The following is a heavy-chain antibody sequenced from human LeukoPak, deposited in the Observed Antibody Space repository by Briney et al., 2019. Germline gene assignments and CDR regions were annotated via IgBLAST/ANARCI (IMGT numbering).Heavy chain of an antibody. CDR2: INPSGGST. J-gene: IGHJ4*02. V-gene: IGHV1-46*01. CDR3: ARASRVIYDSSGYYYLGPFDY. Sequence: EASVKVSCKASGYTFTSYYMHWVRQAPGQGLEWMGIINPSGGSTSYAQKFQGRVTMTRDMSTSTVYMELRSLRSDDTAVYYCARASRVIYDSSGYYYLGPFDYWGQGTLVTVSS. CDR1: GYTFTSYY. D-gene: IGHD3-22*01.